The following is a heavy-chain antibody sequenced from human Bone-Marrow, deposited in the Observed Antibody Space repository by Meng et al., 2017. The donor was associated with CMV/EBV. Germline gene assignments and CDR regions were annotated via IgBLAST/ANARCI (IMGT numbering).Heavy chain of an antibody. D-gene: IGHD2/OR15-2a*01. CDR1: GGSISNYY. V-gene: IGHV4-59*01. J-gene: IGHJ6*02. CDR3: ARGHPAFSGVDV. Sequence: SETLFLTCTVSGGSISNYYWGWIRQPPGKGLEWIGYIYYSGSTNYNPPLNSRVTISVHTSKIQFSLKLSSVTAADTAVYYCARGHPAFSGVDVWGQGTTVTVSS. CDR2: IYYSGST.